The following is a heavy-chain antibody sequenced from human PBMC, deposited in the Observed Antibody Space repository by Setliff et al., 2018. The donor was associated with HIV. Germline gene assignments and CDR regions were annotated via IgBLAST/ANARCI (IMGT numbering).Heavy chain of an antibody. Sequence: AGGSLRLSCEASRFTFNNYGMHWVRQAPGEGLEWVAVIWYDGTNKYYADSVKGRFTISRDNSKNTLYLEMASLRVEDTAVYYCAREELSAFSYGDRYWYFSLWGRGTLVTVSS. CDR3: AREELSAFSYGDRYWYFSL. CDR1: RFTFNNYG. V-gene: IGHV3-33*08. D-gene: IGHD5-18*01. CDR2: IWYDGTNK. J-gene: IGHJ2*01.